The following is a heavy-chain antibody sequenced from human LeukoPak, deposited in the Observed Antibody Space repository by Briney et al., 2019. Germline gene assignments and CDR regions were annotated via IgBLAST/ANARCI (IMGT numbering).Heavy chain of an antibody. J-gene: IGHJ4*02. Sequence: GGSLRLSCAASGFTFSSYAMHWVRHAPGKGLEWVAVISYDGSNKYYADSVKGRFTISRDNSKNTLYLQMNSLRAEDTAVYYCARDDSNPYGPFDYWGQGTLVTVSS. CDR2: ISYDGSNK. CDR3: ARDDSNPYGPFDY. D-gene: IGHD3-22*01. CDR1: GFTFSSYA. V-gene: IGHV3-30-3*01.